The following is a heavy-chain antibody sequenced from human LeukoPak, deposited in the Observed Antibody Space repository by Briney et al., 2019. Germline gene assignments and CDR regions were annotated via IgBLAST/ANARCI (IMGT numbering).Heavy chain of an antibody. J-gene: IGHJ4*02. V-gene: IGHV4-59*01. D-gene: IGHD3-10*01. CDR1: GGSISSYY. CDR3: ARVEWGTMVRGVIIH. Sequence: SETLSLTCTVSGGSISSYYWSWIRQPPGKGLEWIGYIYYSGSTNYNPSLKSRVTISVDTSKNQFSLKLSSVTAADTAVYYCARVEWGTMVRGVIIHWGQGTLVTVSS. CDR2: IYYSGST.